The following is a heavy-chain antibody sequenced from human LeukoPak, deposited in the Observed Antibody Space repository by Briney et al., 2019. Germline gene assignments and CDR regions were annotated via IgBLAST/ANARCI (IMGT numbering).Heavy chain of an antibody. CDR1: DGSISSGDYY. CDR2: IYYSGST. D-gene: IGHD2-2*01. J-gene: IGHJ3*02. V-gene: IGHV4-30-4*01. Sequence: SETLSLTCTVSDGSISSGDYYWSWIRQPPGKGLEWIGYIYYSGSTYYNPSLKSRVTISVDTSKNQFSLKLSSVTAADTAVYYCARDLSCSSTSCYFLRDAFDIWGQGTMVTVSS. CDR3: ARDLSCSSTSCYFLRDAFDI.